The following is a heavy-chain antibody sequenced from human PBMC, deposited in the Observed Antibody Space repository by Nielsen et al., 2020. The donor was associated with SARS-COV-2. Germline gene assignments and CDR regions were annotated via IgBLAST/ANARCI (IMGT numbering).Heavy chain of an antibody. CDR3: ARAITPLRFLEWLSFDY. D-gene: IGHD3-3*01. CDR2: ISSSSSYI. CDR1: GFTFSSYS. J-gene: IGHJ4*02. Sequence: GESLKISCAASGFTFSSYSMNWVRQAPGKGLEWVSSISSSSSYIYYAGSVKGRFTISRDNAKNSLYLQMNSLRAEDTAVYYCARAITPLRFLEWLSFDYWGQGTLVTVSS. V-gene: IGHV3-21*01.